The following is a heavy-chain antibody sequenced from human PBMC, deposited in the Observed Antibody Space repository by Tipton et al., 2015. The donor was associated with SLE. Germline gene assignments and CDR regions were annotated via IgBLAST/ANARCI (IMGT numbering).Heavy chain of an antibody. CDR3: AKDVTGELDWLDP. J-gene: IGHJ5*02. Sequence: SLRLSCAASGFTFSSHAMSWVRQAPGKGLEWVAFIRNDGGSQYYGDSVRGRFTVSRDNSKNTLYLQVNSLRPEDTAVYYCAKDVTGELDWLDPWGQGTLVTVSS. V-gene: IGHV3-30*02. CDR1: GFTFSSHA. CDR2: IRNDGGSQ. D-gene: IGHD7-27*01.